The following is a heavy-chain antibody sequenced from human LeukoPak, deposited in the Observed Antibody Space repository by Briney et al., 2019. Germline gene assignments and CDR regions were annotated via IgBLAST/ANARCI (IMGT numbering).Heavy chain of an antibody. CDR1: GFDFSGYG. CDR2: IWFDGSDK. Sequence: GRSLRLSCAASGFDFSGYGMHWVRQGPGKGLEWVAVIWFDGSDKYYADFVKGRFTISRDNSKNMLYLQMNSLRAEDTAVYYCAREGDGGALDYWGQGTLVTVSS. CDR3: AREGDGGALDY. J-gene: IGHJ4*02. D-gene: IGHD3-16*01. V-gene: IGHV3-33*01.